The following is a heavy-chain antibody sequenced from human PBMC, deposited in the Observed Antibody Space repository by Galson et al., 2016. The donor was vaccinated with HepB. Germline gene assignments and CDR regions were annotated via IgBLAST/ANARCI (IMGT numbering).Heavy chain of an antibody. J-gene: IGHJ2*01. CDR3: TRGVSWYFDV. V-gene: IGHV6-1*01. CDR1: GDSVSNNNAA. Sequence: CAISGDSVSNNNAAWNWIRQSPSRGLEWLGRTYYRSKWFTDYAVSMKSRITVSPDTSNNQFSLEVNSVTPEDTAVYYCTRGVSWYFDVWGQGTLVTVSS. CDR2: TYYRSKWFT.